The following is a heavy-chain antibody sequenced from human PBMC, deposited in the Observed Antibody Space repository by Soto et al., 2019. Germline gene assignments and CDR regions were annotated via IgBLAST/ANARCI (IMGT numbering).Heavy chain of an antibody. CDR2: INAGNGNT. J-gene: IGHJ4*02. CDR3: ARGYSYGFFDY. CDR1: GYTFTSYA. D-gene: IGHD5-18*01. Sequence: ASVKVSCKASGYTFTSYAMHWVRQAPGQRLEWMGWINAGNGNTKYSQKFQGRVTITRDASASTAYMELSSLRSEDTAVYYCARGYSYGFFDYWGQGTLVTVSS. V-gene: IGHV1-3*01.